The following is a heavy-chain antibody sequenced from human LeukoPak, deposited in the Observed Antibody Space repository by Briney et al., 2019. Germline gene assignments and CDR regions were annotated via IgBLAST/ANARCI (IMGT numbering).Heavy chain of an antibody. J-gene: IGHJ3*02. Sequence: PSETLSLTCTVSGGSISSYYWSWIRQPPGKGLEWIGYIYYSGSTNYNPSLKSRVTISVDTSKNQFSLKLSSVTAADTAVYYCAREHYYDSSGYDIWGQGTMVTVSS. CDR3: AREHYYDSSGYDI. V-gene: IGHV4-59*01. CDR2: IYYSGST. CDR1: GGSISSYY. D-gene: IGHD3-22*01.